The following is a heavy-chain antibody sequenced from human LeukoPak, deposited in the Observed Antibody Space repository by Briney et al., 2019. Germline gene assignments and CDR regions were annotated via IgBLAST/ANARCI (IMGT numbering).Heavy chain of an antibody. V-gene: IGHV3-30-3*01. CDR3: ARGQTNIRSGSFDY. Sequence: PGRSLRLSCAASGFTFSSYAMHWVRQAPGKGLEWVAVISHDGSNKYYADSVKGRFTISRDNSKNTLYLQMNSLRAEDTAVYYCARGQTNIRSGSFDYWGQGTLVTVSS. D-gene: IGHD1-26*01. J-gene: IGHJ4*02. CDR1: GFTFSSYA. CDR2: ISHDGSNK.